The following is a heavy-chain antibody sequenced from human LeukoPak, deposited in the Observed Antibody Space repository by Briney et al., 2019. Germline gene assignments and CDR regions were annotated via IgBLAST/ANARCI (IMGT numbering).Heavy chain of an antibody. Sequence: GGSLRLSCAASGLTLSTYGMHWVRQAPGTGVEWVAGIRRDGSIKDYAASVKGGFTNSRDKSKNTVYLEMNSLRAEDTALYYCARKRATGYFDFWGQGTVVTVSS. CDR2: IRRDGSIK. J-gene: IGHJ4*02. D-gene: IGHD5-12*01. CDR1: GLTLSTYG. CDR3: ARKRATGYFDF. V-gene: IGHV3-33*08.